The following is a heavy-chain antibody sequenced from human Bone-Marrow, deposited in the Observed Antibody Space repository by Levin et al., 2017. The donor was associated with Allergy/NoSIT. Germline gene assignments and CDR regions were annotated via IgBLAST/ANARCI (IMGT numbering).Heavy chain of an antibody. CDR2: IYPRGNT. D-gene: IGHD5-18*01. J-gene: IGHJ5*01. Sequence: PSETLSLTCTVSGDSISRYYWSWIRQPAGRGLEWLGRIYPRGNTNYNPSLKSRVTMSADMSRNDFSLKLTSVTAADTAMYYCARDDGYIYGGEFDSWGQGILVTVSS. CDR1: GDSISRYY. V-gene: IGHV4-4*07. CDR3: ARDDGYIYGGEFDS.